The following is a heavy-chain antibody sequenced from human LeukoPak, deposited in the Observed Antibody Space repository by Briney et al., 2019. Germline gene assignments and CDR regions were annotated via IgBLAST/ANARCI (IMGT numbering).Heavy chain of an antibody. J-gene: IGHJ5*02. Sequence: ASVKVSCKASGYTFTGYYMHWVGQAPGHGLEWMGWINPNSGGTNYAKKFQGRVTMTRYTSISTAYMELSRLRSDDTAVYYCARDRSGSYHELNLFDPGSQGTLVTVPS. CDR3: ARDRSGSYHELNLFDP. D-gene: IGHD1-26*01. CDR1: GYTFTGYY. CDR2: INPNSGGT. V-gene: IGHV1-2*02.